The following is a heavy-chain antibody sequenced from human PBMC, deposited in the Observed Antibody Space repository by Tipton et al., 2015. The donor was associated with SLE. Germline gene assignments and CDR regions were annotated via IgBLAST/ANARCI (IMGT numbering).Heavy chain of an antibody. V-gene: IGHV4-39*07. J-gene: IGHJ4*02. CDR2: IYYSGSS. D-gene: IGHD2-8*01. CDR3: ARGGASVLIRKCYFDY. Sequence: LRLSCTVSGGSISSSSYYWGWIRQPPGKGLEWIGSIYYSGSSYYNPSLKSRVSISVDTSKNQFFLNLRSVTAADTAVYYCARGGASVLIRKCYFDYWGQGSLVTVSS. CDR1: GGSISSSSYY.